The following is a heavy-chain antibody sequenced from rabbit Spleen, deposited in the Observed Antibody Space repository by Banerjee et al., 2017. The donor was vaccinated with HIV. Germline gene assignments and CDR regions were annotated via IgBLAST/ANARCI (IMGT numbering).Heavy chain of an antibody. V-gene: IGHV1S40*01. D-gene: IGHD8-1*01. CDR3: ARDTASSFSSYGMDL. CDR2: IYTGDGTST. Sequence: QSLEESGGGLVQPEGSLTLTCTASGFSFNNNYYMCWVRQAPGKGLEWIGCIYTGDGTSTAYASWAKGRFTVSKTSSTTVTLQMTSLTAADTATYFCARDTASSFSSYGMDLWGQGTLVTVS. CDR1: GFSFNNNYY. J-gene: IGHJ6*01.